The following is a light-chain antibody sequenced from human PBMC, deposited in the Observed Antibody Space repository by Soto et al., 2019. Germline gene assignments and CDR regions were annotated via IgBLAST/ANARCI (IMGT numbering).Light chain of an antibody. CDR2: DVS. CDR1: SSDVGAYDY. J-gene: IGLJ1*01. CDR3: SSFTTSTSYV. Sequence: QSALTQPASVSGSPGQSITIYCTGTSSDVGAYDYVSWYQQHPGEVPKLMIFDVSDRPSGVSNRFSGSKSGNTASLTISGLQAEDEADYYCSSFTTSTSYVFGTGTQLTVL. V-gene: IGLV2-14*03.